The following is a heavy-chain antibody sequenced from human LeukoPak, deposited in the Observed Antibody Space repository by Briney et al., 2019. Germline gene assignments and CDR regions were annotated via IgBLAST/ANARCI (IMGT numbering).Heavy chain of an antibody. D-gene: IGHD5-18*01. Sequence: GGSLRLSCAASGFTFSSYAMSWVRQAPGKGLEWVSAISGSGGSTYYADSVKGRFTISRDNSKNTPYLQMNSLRAEDTAVYYCAKVLGYSYGFGYWGQGTLVTVSS. CDR1: GFTFSSYA. CDR3: AKVLGYSYGFGY. J-gene: IGHJ4*02. CDR2: ISGSGGST. V-gene: IGHV3-23*01.